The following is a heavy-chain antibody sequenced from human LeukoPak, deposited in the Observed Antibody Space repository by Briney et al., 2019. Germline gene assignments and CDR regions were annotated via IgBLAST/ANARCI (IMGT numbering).Heavy chain of an antibody. V-gene: IGHV3-23*01. Sequence: GGSLRLSCAASGFTFGSSAMCWVRQAPGKGPEWVSTLSRSGPDTYYADSVKGRFTIFKDNSKNTLYLQINSLRAEDTAVYYCAKGSLGSWYYFDYWGQGTLVTVSS. CDR2: LSRSGPDT. CDR3: AKGSLGSWYYFDY. CDR1: GFTFGSSA. D-gene: IGHD6-13*01. J-gene: IGHJ4*02.